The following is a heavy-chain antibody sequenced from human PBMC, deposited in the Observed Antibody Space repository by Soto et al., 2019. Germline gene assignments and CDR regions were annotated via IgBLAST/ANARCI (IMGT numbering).Heavy chain of an antibody. CDR3: ARGFSTTFDY. Sequence: PGGSLRLSCAASGFTFCNYAMSWVRQTPGKGLEWVSSISGSGGHIYYTGSVKGRFTISRDNSKNTLYLQMNNLRAEDTAVYYCARGFSTTFDYWGQGTLVTVSS. CDR2: ISGSGGHI. CDR1: GFTFCNYA. D-gene: IGHD2-2*01. J-gene: IGHJ4*02. V-gene: IGHV3-23*01.